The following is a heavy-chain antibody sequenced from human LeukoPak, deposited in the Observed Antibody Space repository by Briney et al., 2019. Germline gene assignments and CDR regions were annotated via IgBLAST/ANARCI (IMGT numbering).Heavy chain of an antibody. CDR3: ARTYGDYVEYYFDY. CDR1: GGYLSRYY. CDR2: IYYSGST. Sequence: PSETLSLPCTVSGGYLSRYYWSWLRQPPGKGLAWVGYIYYSGSTNYNPSLTSRVTISVDTSKNQFSLKLSSVTAADTAVYYCARTYGDYVEYYFDYWGQGTLVTVSS. V-gene: IGHV4-59*01. J-gene: IGHJ4*02. D-gene: IGHD4-17*01.